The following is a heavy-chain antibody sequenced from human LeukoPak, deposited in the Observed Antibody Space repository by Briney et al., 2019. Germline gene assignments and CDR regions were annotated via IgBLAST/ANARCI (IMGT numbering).Heavy chain of an antibody. CDR3: GGYGSGSYPY. V-gene: IGHV3-11*01. CDR2: ISSSGSTI. CDR1: GFTFSDYY. Sequence: GGSLSLSCAASGFTFSDYYMSWIRQAPGKGLEWVSYISSSGSTIYYADSVKGRFTISRDNSKNTLYLQMNSLRAEDTAVYYCGGYGSGSYPYWGQGTLVTVSS. J-gene: IGHJ4*02. D-gene: IGHD3-10*01.